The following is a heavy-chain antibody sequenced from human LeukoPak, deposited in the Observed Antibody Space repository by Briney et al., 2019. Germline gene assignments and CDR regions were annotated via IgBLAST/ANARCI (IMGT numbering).Heavy chain of an antibody. CDR1: GGSISSSSYY. Sequence: SETLSLTCTVSGGSISSSSYYWGWIRQPPGKGLEWIGSIYYSGSTYYNPSLKSRVTISVDTSKNQFSLKLSSVTAADTAVYYCARDVHYDYVWGSYRYTHFDYWGQGTLVTVSS. J-gene: IGHJ4*02. D-gene: IGHD3-16*02. CDR2: IYYSGST. CDR3: ARDVHYDYVWGSYRYTHFDY. V-gene: IGHV4-39*07.